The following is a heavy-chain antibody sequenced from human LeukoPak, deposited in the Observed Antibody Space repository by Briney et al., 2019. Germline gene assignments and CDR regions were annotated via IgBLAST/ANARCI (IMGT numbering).Heavy chain of an antibody. CDR2: ISGDGTAR. CDR3: VRGRGSYGWFDP. V-gene: IGHV3-74*01. D-gene: IGHD3-10*01. J-gene: IGHJ5*02. Sequence: GGSLRLSCAASGFTFNDFAMHWVHQVPGKGLVWVSRISGDGTARNYADSVKGRFTISRDDAKNTVDLQMNSLRGEDTAVYYCVRGRGSYGWFDPWGQGTLVTVSS. CDR1: GFTFNDFA.